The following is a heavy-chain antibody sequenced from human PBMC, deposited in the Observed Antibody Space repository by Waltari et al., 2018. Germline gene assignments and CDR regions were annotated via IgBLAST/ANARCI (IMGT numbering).Heavy chain of an antibody. CDR2: IYVGGTT. D-gene: IGHD3-16*01. J-gene: IGHJ5*02. CDR1: GDSVVSNY. Sequence: QVQLHESGPGLVQPSETLSLACSVSGDSVVSNYWSGIRQSAGKGREWIGRIYVGGTTNYNPALSGRVSMSVDMSKNQIFLKIMSVTAADTGVYYCARETRHGDWFDPWGQGTLVTVSS. V-gene: IGHV4-4*07. CDR3: ARETRHGDWFDP.